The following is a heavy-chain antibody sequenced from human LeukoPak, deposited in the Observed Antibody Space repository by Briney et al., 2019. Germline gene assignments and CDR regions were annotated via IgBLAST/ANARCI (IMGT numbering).Heavy chain of an antibody. V-gene: IGHV4-4*03. CDR1: GGSISNNW. J-gene: IGHJ4*02. Sequence: PGTPSLTCDVSGGSISNNWWSWVRQPPGKGLEWIGESYHRGSATNNTPLKRGVTISLDTSNYQFSLKLTSLTAADTAVYYCATKGMTVAGDSWGQGIQVTVSS. CDR3: ATKGMTVAGDS. CDR2: SYHRGSA. D-gene: IGHD6-19*01.